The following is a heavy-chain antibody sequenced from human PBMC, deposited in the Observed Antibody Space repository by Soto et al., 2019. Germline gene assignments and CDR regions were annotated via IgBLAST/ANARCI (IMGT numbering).Heavy chain of an antibody. V-gene: IGHV3-74*01. D-gene: IGHD6-13*01. CDR3: ARVLTGSWNWFDP. J-gene: IGHJ5*02. Sequence: EVQLVESGGGLVQPGESLRLSCAASGFTFSSYWMHWVRQAPGKGLVWVSRINSDGSGTNYADSVKGRFTVSRDNAKSTQYLQMNSLRAEDTAVYYCARVLTGSWNWFDPWGQGTLVTVSS. CDR1: GFTFSSYW. CDR2: INSDGSGT.